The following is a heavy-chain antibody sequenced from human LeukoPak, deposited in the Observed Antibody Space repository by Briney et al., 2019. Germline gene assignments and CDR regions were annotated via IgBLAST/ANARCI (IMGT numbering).Heavy chain of an antibody. D-gene: IGHD3-3*01. CDR2: IYSGNRT. J-gene: IGHJ6*02. Sequence: GGSLRLSCAASGFTVSNNYMTWVRQAPGKGLEWVSVIYSGNRTKYADSVKGRFITSRDYSKNTLLFQMNSLRAEDTAVYYCARLTSGNGLDVWGQGTTVTVS. CDR3: ARLTSGNGLDV. CDR1: GFTVSNNY. V-gene: IGHV3-66*04.